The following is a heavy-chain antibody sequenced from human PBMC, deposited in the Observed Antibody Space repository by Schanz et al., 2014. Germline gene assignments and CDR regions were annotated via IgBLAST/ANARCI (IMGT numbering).Heavy chain of an antibody. Sequence: QVQVVGSGGGVVQPGRSLRLSCVASGFTFNNYGMHWVRQAPGKGLEWVAVMWNDGIKTHYADSGKGRFTISRDNSKNTVYLQMNSLRTDDTAMYYCARDPNTSAWLPYFDTWGQGTLVTVSS. CDR2: MWNDGIKT. CDR1: GFTFNNYG. V-gene: IGHV3-30*19. J-gene: IGHJ4*02. CDR3: ARDPNTSAWLPYFDT. D-gene: IGHD6-19*01.